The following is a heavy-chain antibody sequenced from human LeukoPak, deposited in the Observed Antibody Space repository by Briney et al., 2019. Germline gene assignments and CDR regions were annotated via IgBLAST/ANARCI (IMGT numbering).Heavy chain of an antibody. CDR2: IGTAGDT. J-gene: IGHJ4*02. D-gene: IGHD1-26*01. CDR3: ARGSGGQHEFDY. Sequence: GGSLRLSCAASGFTFSNYDMHWVRHTTGKGLEWVSGIGTAGDTYYTGSVKGRFTISRENAKNSLYLQMNSLRAGDTAVYYCARGSGGQHEFDYWGQGILDAVSS. V-gene: IGHV3-13*01. CDR1: GFTFSNYD.